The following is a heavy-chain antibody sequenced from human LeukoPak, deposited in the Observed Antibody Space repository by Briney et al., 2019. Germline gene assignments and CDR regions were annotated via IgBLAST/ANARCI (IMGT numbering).Heavy chain of an antibody. Sequence: PGGSLRLSCAASGFSLTSYEMNWVPQTPGRGLEWISHFSSGGNAEYYADSVWGRFSMSRDNAKNSLYLEMNSLRAEDTAVYYCARDTVNGPFVISLDYWGQGALVTVSS. J-gene: IGHJ4*02. V-gene: IGHV3-48*03. D-gene: IGHD2-8*01. CDR3: ARDTVNGPFVISLDY. CDR1: GFSLTSYE. CDR2: FSSGGNAE.